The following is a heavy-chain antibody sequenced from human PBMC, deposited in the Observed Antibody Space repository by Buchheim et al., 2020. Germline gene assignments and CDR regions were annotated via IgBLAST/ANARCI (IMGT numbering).Heavy chain of an antibody. V-gene: IGHV3-23*01. CDR2: VNNGGNP. J-gene: IGHJ4*02. CDR1: GFTFSRFA. CDR3: AKDHPSSGWPTFDC. D-gene: IGHD6-19*01. Sequence: EVQLLESGGGMVHPGGSLRLSCEGSGFTFSRFAISWVRQAPGKGLEWVASVNNGGNPYYADSVMGRFTVSNDNSKNSLYLQMHSLRIDDTAVYYCAKDHPSSGWPTFDCWGQGTL.